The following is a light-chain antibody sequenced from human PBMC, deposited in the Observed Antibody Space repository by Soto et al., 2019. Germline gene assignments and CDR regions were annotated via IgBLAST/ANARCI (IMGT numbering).Light chain of an antibody. CDR1: QXISDD. V-gene: IGKV1-6*01. Sequence: AIQMTQSPSSLSASVGXXXXIXXXASQXISDDLGWYQQKPGKAPKLLIYAASSLERGVPSRFSGSGSGTDFTLTISSLQPEDFATXYCQQDYRYPLTFGGGTKVEIK. CDR2: AAS. J-gene: IGKJ4*01. CDR3: QQDYRYPLT.